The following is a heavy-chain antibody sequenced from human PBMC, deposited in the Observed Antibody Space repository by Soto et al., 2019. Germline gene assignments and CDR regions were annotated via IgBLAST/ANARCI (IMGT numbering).Heavy chain of an antibody. J-gene: IGHJ1*01. Sequence: QPGGSLRLSCAASGFTFSSYAMNWIRQTPGKRLEWIAKISGSGSTINYADSVKGRFTISRDNVQRTLHLQMDSLRVEDTGVYYCARGGVYWGRGTLVTVSS. CDR3: ARGGVY. V-gene: IGHV3-48*03. CDR2: ISGSGSTI. CDR1: GFTFSSYA. D-gene: IGHD2-8*01.